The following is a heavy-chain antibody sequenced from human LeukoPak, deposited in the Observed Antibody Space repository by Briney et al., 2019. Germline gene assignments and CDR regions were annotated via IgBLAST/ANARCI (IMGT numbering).Heavy chain of an antibody. CDR3: ARATGTWGHDGFDI. CDR2: IIPIFGTA. J-gene: IGHJ3*02. D-gene: IGHD3-16*01. V-gene: IGHV1-69*13. CDR1: GGTFSSYA. Sequence: SVKVSCKASGGTFSSYAISWVRQAPGQGLEWMGGIIPIFGTANYAQKFQGRVTITADESTSTAYMELRSLRSDDTAVYYCARATGTWGHDGFDIWGQGTMVTVSS.